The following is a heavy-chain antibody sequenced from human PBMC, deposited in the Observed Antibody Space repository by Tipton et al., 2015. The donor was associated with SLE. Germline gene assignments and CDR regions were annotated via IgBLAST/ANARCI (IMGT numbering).Heavy chain of an antibody. J-gene: IGHJ4*02. CDR2: ISSSSSYI. CDR3: ARDSRSWVYYFDY. CDR1: GFTFSSYS. V-gene: IGHV3-21*01. D-gene: IGHD6-13*01. Sequence: SLRLSCAASGFTFSSYSMNWVRQAPGKGLEWVSSISSSSSYIYYADSVKGRFTISRDNAKNSRYLQMNSLRAEDTAVYYCARDSRSWVYYFDYWGQGTLVTVSS.